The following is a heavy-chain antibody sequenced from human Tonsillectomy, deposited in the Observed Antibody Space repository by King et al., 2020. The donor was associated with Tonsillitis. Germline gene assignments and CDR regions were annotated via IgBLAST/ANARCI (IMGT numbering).Heavy chain of an antibody. D-gene: IGHD3-10*01. J-gene: IGHJ4*02. Sequence: DVQLVESGGGLVQPGGSLRLSCAASGFTISNYAMSWVRQAPGKGLEWVSVVYGAGSTTYYADSVKGRFTISRDNSKNTLYLQMNSLRAEDTAVYYCARTLDGSGSYTNRSPWGQGTLVTVSS. CDR2: VYGAGSTT. CDR1: GFTISNYA. V-gene: IGHV3-23*03. CDR3: ARTLDGSGSYTNRSP.